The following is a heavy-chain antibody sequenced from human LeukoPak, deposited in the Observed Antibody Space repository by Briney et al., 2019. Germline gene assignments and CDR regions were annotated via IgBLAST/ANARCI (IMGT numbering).Heavy chain of an antibody. D-gene: IGHD3-10*01. CDR3: ARDHYHVPDY. V-gene: IGHV3-74*03. CDR1: GFSFSTSW. Sequence: QSGGSLRLSCAASGFSFSTSWMHWVRQAPGKGLVWVSRIHSDGIGTTYADSVKGRFTISRDNSKNTLDLQMNNLRAEDTAVYYCARDHYHVPDYWGQGTLVTVSS. J-gene: IGHJ4*02. CDR2: IHSDGIGT.